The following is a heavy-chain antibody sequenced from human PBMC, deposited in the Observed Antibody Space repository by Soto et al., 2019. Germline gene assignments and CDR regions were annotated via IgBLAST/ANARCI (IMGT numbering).Heavy chain of an antibody. Sequence: PSETLSLTCTVSGGSISSYYWSWIRQPPGKGLEWIGYIYYSGNTNYNPSLKSRVTISLDTSKNQFSLKLSSVTAADTAAYYCARSLSYCSGGSCYPYYIDYWGQGTLVTVSS. CDR3: ARSLSYCSGGSCYPYYIDY. D-gene: IGHD2-15*01. CDR2: IYYSGNT. J-gene: IGHJ4*02. V-gene: IGHV4-59*01. CDR1: GGSISSYY.